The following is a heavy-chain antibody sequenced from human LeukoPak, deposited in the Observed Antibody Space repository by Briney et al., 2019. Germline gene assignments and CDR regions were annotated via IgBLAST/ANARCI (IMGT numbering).Heavy chain of an antibody. CDR1: GFTFSSYA. Sequence: GRSLRLSCAASGFTFSSYAMHWVRQAPGKGLEWVAVISYDGSNKYYADSVKGRFTISRDNSKNTLYLQMNSLRAEDTAVYYCARDQGGYASDWGQGTPVTVSS. V-gene: IGHV3-30*04. CDR2: ISYDGSNK. CDR3: ARDQGGYASD. J-gene: IGHJ4*02. D-gene: IGHD5-12*01.